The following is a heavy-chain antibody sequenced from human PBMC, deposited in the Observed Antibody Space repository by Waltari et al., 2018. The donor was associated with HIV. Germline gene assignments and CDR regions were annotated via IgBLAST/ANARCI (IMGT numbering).Heavy chain of an antibody. Sequence: QVYLVESGGGVVQPGGSLRLSCVGSAFTFKAYGSHWVRQAPGKGLEWVAVVWHDGSQTYYGDSVRGRFVVSRDNGKNTVFLQMNSLREEDTGRYYCAKSRSWVETWDFWGLGTLVIVSS. V-gene: IGHV3-33*06. CDR1: AFTFKAYG. J-gene: IGHJ3*01. CDR3: AKSRSWVETWDF. CDR2: VWHDGSQT. D-gene: IGHD1-1*01.